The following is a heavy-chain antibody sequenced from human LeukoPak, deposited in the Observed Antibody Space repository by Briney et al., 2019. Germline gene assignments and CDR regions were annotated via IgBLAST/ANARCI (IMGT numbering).Heavy chain of an antibody. CDR3: VKNGWLDY. CDR2: ISTSGDST. CDR1: GFTFSSQN. Sequence: GGSLRLSCAASGFTFSSQNMNWVRQAQGKGLEWVAYISTSGDSTKYADSVEGRFTISRDNVENSLYLLMNSLRVDDTAVYYCVKNGWLDYWGQGIVVTVSS. D-gene: IGHD6-19*01. J-gene: IGHJ4*02. V-gene: IGHV3-21*01.